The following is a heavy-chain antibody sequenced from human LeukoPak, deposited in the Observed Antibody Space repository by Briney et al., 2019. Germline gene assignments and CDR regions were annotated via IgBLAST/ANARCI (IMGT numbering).Heavy chain of an antibody. J-gene: IGHJ4*02. CDR3: GASSYYYDSSGFIAY. V-gene: IGHV1-69*04. CDR2: IIPIFGIA. D-gene: IGHD3-22*01. Sequence: SVKVSCKASGGTFSSYAISWVRQAPGQGLEWMGRIIPIFGIANYAQKFQGRVTITADKSTSTAYMELSSLRSEDTAVYYCGASSYYYDSSGFIAYWGQGTLVTVSS. CDR1: GGTFSSYA.